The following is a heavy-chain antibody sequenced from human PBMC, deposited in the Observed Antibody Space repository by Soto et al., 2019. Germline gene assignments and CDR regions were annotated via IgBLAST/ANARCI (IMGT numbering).Heavy chain of an antibody. CDR2: ISYDGSNK. CDR1: GFTFSSYA. V-gene: IGHV3-30-3*01. Sequence: QVQLVESGGGVVQPGRSLRHSCAASGFTFSSYAMHWVRQAPGKGLEWVAVISYDGSNKYYADSVKGRFTISRDNSKNTLYLQMNSLRAEDTAVYYCARGMGIDYYYGMDVWGQGTTVTVSS. CDR3: ARGMGIDYYYGMDV. D-gene: IGHD2-8*01. J-gene: IGHJ6*02.